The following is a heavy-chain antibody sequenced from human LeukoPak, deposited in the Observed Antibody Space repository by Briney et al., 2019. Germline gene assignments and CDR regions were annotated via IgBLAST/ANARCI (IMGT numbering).Heavy chain of an antibody. CDR1: GFTLSDHY. V-gene: IGHV3-72*01. CDR3: TRGRDSDDYYFPDY. J-gene: IGHJ4*02. CDR2: TRNKARSYTT. Sequence: GGSLRHSCAASGFTLSDHYMDWVRQAPGKGLEWVGRTRNKARSYTTEYAASVKGRFTISRDDSKNSLYLQMNSLKTEDTAVYRCTRGRDSDDYYFPDYWGQGTLVTVSS. D-gene: IGHD3-22*01.